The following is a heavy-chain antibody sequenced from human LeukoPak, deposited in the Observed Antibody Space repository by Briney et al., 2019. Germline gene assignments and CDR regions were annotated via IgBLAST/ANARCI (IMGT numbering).Heavy chain of an antibody. CDR3: ARQKGYYYYDYMDA. CDR2: IYYTGST. V-gene: IGHV4-59*08. Sequence: SETLSLTCTVSGGSISGFYWSWIRQPPGKGLEWIGYIYYTGSTNYNPSLKSRVTISVDTSKNQFSLKLSSVTAADTAVYYCARQKGYYYYDYMDAWGKGTTVTVSS. J-gene: IGHJ6*03. CDR1: GGSISGFY.